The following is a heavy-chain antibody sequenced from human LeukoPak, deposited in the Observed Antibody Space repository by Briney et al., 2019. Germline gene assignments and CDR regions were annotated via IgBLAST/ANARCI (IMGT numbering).Heavy chain of an antibody. D-gene: IGHD3-22*01. CDR3: ARRPAYYSDGGGAQYYFDY. V-gene: IGHV4-39*01. Sequence: PSETLSLTCTVSGGSMRSSSYYWGWTRQPPGKGLEWIGSIYYSGSTYYNPSLKSRVTISVDTSKNQFSLKLSSVTAVDTAVYYCARRPAYYSDGGGAQYYFDYWGQGTLVTVSS. CDR1: GGSMRSSSYY. CDR2: IYYSGST. J-gene: IGHJ4*02.